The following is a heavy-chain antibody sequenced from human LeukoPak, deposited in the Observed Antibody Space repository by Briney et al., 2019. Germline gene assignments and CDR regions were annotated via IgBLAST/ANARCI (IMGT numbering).Heavy chain of an antibody. CDR1: GFTFTNYW. J-gene: IGHJ5*02. Sequence: GGSLRLSCAASGFTFTNYWMSWVRQAPGKGLEWVANIKQDGSEKYYVDSVKGRFTISRDNAKNSLYLQMNSLRAEDTAVYYCARVVDYGDYPNWFDPWGQGTLVTVSS. D-gene: IGHD4-17*01. V-gene: IGHV3-7*01. CDR2: IKQDGSEK. CDR3: ARVVDYGDYPNWFDP.